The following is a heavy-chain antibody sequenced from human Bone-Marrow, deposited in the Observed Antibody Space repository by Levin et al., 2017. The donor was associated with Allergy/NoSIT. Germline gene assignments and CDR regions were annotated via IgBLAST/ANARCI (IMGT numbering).Heavy chain of an antibody. CDR2: IRTKSLGATA. CDR3: ARDAGEEMATIQDY. D-gene: IGHD5-24*01. CDR1: GFTFEDFG. V-gene: IGHV3-49*04. Sequence: PGGSLRLSCQVSGFTFEDFGMTWVRQAPGKGLQWVGFIRTKSLGATAEYDASVKGRFTISRDDSKKIAFLQMDNLTVDDTGVYYCARDAGEEMATIQDYWGQGTLVTVSS. J-gene: IGHJ4*02.